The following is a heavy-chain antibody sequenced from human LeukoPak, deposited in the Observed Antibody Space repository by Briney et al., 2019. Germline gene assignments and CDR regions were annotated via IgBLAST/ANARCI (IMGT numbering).Heavy chain of an antibody. Sequence: GGSLRLSCAASGFTFSSYAMSWVRQAPGKGLEWVSVIYSGGNTYYADSVKGRFTISRDNSKNTLYLQMDSLRAEDTAVYYCARVYYYGSGSYLDYWGQGTLVTVSS. V-gene: IGHV3-53*01. D-gene: IGHD3-10*01. CDR3: ARVYYYGSGSYLDY. CDR1: GFTFSSYA. CDR2: IYSGGNT. J-gene: IGHJ4*02.